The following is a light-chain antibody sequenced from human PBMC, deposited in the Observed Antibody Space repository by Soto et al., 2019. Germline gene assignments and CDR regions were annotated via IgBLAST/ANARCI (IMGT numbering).Light chain of an antibody. V-gene: IGLV1-44*01. CDR2: FDD. CDR3: AAWDDSLNAYV. J-gene: IGLJ1*01. Sequence: QSVLTQPSSASETPGQRVTISCSGSSSNIGNKTVNWYQHLPGTAPKLLIYFDDQRPSGVPDRFSASNSGTSASLAISGLQSEDEADYYCAAWDDSLNAYVFGSGTKLTVL. CDR1: SSNIGNKT.